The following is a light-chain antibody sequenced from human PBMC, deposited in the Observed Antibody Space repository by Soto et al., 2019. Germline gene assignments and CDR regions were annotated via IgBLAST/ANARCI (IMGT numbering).Light chain of an antibody. Sequence: SVVSQLGSVSGSPGQSIPISCTGTSSDVGGYNYVSWYQQHPGKAPKLMIYDVSNRPSGVSNRFSGSKSGNTASLTISGLQAEDEADYYCSSYTSSSTYVFGTGTKVTV. CDR3: SSYTSSSTYV. CDR1: SSDVGGYNY. J-gene: IGLJ1*01. V-gene: IGLV2-14*01. CDR2: DVS.